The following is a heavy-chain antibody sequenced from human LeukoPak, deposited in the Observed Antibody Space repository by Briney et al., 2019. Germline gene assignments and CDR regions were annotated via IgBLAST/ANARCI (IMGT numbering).Heavy chain of an antibody. CDR2: TSDSGSS. CDR3: ARIVRQDGGYLDL. D-gene: IGHD3-16*02. Sequence: SETLSLTCTVSAGSISAYYWNWIRQPPGKGLEWIGYTSDSGSSNYKSSLKSRVSMSVDTSKRQFSLTLTSVTAADTAVYYCARIVRQDGGYLDLWGRGSLVTVSS. V-gene: IGHV4-59*08. J-gene: IGHJ2*01. CDR1: AGSISAYY.